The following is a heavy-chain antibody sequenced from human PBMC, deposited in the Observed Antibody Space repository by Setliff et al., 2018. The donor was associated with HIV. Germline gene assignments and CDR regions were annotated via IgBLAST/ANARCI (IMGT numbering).Heavy chain of an antibody. J-gene: IGHJ4*02. CDR3: ARSPRIGVAGEFEY. CDR2: IYTSGSV. V-gene: IGHV4-4*09. Sequence: SETLSLTCTAPGGSISSYYWSWIRQPPGKGLEWIGYIYTSGSVNYNPSLNSRVTISVDTSKNQFSLKVNSVTAADTAVYYCARSPRIGVAGEFEYWGQGTLVTVSS. CDR1: GGSISSYY. D-gene: IGHD6-19*01.